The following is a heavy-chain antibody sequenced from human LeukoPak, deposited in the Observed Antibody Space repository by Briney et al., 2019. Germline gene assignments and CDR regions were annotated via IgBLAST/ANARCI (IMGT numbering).Heavy chain of an antibody. Sequence: GGSLRLSCAASGFTFSSYAMHRVRQAPGKGLEWVAVISYDGSNKYYADSEKGRFTISRDNSKNTLYLQMNSLRAEDTAVYYCAREIGYSGFHWFDPWGQGTLVTVSS. CDR2: ISYDGSNK. J-gene: IGHJ5*02. D-gene: IGHD5-12*01. CDR3: AREIGYSGFHWFDP. CDR1: GFTFSSYA. V-gene: IGHV3-30*01.